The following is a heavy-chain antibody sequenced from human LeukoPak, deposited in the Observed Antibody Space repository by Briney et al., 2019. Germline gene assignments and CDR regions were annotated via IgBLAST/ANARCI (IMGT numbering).Heavy chain of an antibody. CDR3: ARGRSGIAATYYYYYNMDV. V-gene: IGHV1-2*02. Sequence: ASVKVSCKASGYTFTGYYMHWVRQAPGQGLEWMGWINPNSGGTNYAQKFQGRVTMTRDTSISTAYMELSRLRSDDTAVYYCARGRSGIAATYYYYYNMDVWGQGTTVTVSS. D-gene: IGHD6-25*01. J-gene: IGHJ6*03. CDR1: GYTFTGYY. CDR2: INPNSGGT.